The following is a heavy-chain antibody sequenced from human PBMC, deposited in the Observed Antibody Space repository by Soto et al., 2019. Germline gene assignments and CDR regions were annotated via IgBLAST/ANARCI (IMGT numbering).Heavy chain of an antibody. J-gene: IGHJ4*02. CDR2: ISYDGSNK. CDR1: GFTFSSYA. V-gene: IGHV3-30-3*01. D-gene: IGHD1-26*01. Sequence: QVQLVESGGGVVQPGRSLRLSCAASGFTFSSYAMHWVRQAPGKGLEWVAVISYDGSNKYYADSAKGRFTISRDNSKNTLYLQMNSLRAEDTAVYYCARDFVIVGATRGSDWGQGTLVTVSS. CDR3: ARDFVIVGATRGSD.